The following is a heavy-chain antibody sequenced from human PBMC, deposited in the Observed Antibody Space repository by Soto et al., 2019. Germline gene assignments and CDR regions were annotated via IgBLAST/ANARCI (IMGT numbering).Heavy chain of an antibody. V-gene: IGHV1-18*01. Sequence: QAKLLQSGTEGKNPGASVRVSCKASGYTFTSYGITWVRRAPGQGLQWMGWIGAYTGNPKYAQNLQGRVTMTTDTSTSTAYMDLRSLTPDDTAVYYCARADGDFDLNYFDLWGQGTLVTVST. J-gene: IGHJ4*02. CDR3: ARADGDFDLNYFDL. CDR2: IGAYTGNP. D-gene: IGHD3-3*01. CDR1: GYTFTSYG.